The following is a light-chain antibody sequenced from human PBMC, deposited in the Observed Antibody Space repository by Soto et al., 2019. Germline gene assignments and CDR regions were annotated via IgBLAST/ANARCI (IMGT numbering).Light chain of an antibody. CDR2: AAS. CDR1: QDIRNY. Sequence: DIQMTQSPSSLSASVGDRVTMICRASQDIRNYVAWYQQKPGEVPKLLIYAASTLQSGVPARFSGGGFGTDFTLTISSLRPEDVATYYCQRYHSALLTFGPGTKVDLK. J-gene: IGKJ3*01. V-gene: IGKV1-27*01. CDR3: QRYHSALLT.